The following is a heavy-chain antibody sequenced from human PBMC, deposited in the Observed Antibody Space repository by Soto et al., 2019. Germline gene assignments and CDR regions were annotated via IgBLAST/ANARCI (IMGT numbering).Heavy chain of an antibody. J-gene: IGHJ6*02. D-gene: IGHD3-16*01. CDR3: ARGGSLYYYYGIDV. CDR1: GFTISNNY. CDR2: IDSGGDT. V-gene: IGHV3-53*01. Sequence: EVQLVESGGGLIQPGGSLRLSCAASGFTISNNYMTWVRQAPGKGLEWVSLIDSGGDTYYADSVKGRFTLSRDSCKNTLSLQMNSLRAEDTAVYTCARGGSLYYYYGIDVWGQGTTVTVSS.